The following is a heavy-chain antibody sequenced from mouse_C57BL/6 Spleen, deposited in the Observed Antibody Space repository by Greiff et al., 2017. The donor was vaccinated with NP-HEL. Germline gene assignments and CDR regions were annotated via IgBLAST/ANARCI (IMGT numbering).Heavy chain of an antibody. CDR2: IYPGDGDT. Sequence: QVQLKESGAELVKPGASVKISCKASGYAFSSYWMHWVKQRPGKGLEWIGQIYPGDGDTNYNGKFKGKATLTADKSSSTAYMQLSSLTSEDSAVYFCARNYDYGFDYWGQGTTLTVSS. CDR1: GYAFSSYW. J-gene: IGHJ2*01. V-gene: IGHV1-80*01. CDR3: ARNYDYGFDY. D-gene: IGHD2-4*01.